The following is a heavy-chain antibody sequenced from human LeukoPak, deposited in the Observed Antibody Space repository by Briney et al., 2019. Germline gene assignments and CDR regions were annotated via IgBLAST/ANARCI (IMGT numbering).Heavy chain of an antibody. CDR1: GYSFTNYW. D-gene: IGHD2-15*01. Sequence: GESLKISCKGSGYSFTNYWLAWVRQMPGKSLEWIGIIYPGDSDTRYSPSFQGQVTISADKSISTAYLQWSSLKASDTAMYYCARPDSILLSSPSPRPPDYWGQGTLVTVSS. V-gene: IGHV5-51*01. CDR3: ARPDSILLSSPSPRPPDY. J-gene: IGHJ4*02. CDR2: IYPGDSDT.